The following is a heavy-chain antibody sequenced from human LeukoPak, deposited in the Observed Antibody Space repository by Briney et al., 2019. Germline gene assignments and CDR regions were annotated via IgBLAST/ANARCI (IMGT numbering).Heavy chain of an antibody. CDR1: GFTFSSYG. J-gene: IGHJ6*02. D-gene: IGHD6-13*01. Sequence: PGGSLRLSCAASGFTFSSYGMHWVRQAPGKGLEWVAVISYDGSNKYYADSVKGRFTISRDNSKNTLYLQMNSLRAEDTAVYYCAKENTFGSSWYPVRDYYYYGMDVWGQGTTVTVSS. V-gene: IGHV3-30*18. CDR2: ISYDGSNK. CDR3: AKENTFGSSWYPVRDYYYYGMDV.